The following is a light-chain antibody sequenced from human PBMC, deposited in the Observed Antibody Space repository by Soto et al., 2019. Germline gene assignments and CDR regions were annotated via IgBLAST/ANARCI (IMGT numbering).Light chain of an antibody. CDR1: QSIRTW. J-gene: IGKJ1*01. V-gene: IGKV1-5*01. CDR2: DAS. CDR3: QQYSHYWT. Sequence: DIQMTQSPSPLSASVGDGVTITCRASQSIRTWLAWYQQKPGKAPNLLIYDASSLESGVPPRFSGTGSGTDFTLTISSLQPDDFATYHCQQYSHYWTFGQGTKVDIK.